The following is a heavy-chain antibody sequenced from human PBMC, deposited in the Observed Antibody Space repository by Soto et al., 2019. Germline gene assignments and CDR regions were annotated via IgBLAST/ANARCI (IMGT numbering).Heavy chain of an antibody. D-gene: IGHD3-10*01. CDR2: IYYSGST. CDR3: ASGASWFGELELDY. Sequence: PLVTLSVTCSVADGTISGYYCSWIMQPPGKGLEWIGYIYYSGSTNYNPSLKSRVTISVDTSKNQSSLKLSSVTAADTAVYYCASGASWFGELELDYWGQGTLVTVS. J-gene: IGHJ4*02. CDR1: DGTISGYY. V-gene: IGHV4-59*01.